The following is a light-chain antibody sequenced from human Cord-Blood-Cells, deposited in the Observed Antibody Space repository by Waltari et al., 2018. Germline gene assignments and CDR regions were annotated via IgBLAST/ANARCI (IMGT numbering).Light chain of an antibody. V-gene: IGKV1-39*01. J-gene: IGKJ5*01. CDR1: QSISRY. CDR3: QQSYSTPSIT. Sequence: DIQMTQSPSSLSVSVGDRVTHPCLASQSISRYLNWYQQKPGKAPKLLIYAASSLQSGVPSRFSGSGSGTDFTLTISSLQPEDFATYYCQQSYSTPSITFGQGTRLEIK. CDR2: AAS.